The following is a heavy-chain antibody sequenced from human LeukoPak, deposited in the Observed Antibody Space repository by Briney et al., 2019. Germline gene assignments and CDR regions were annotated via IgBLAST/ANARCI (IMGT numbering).Heavy chain of an antibody. CDR3: AREVDTAVDY. D-gene: IGHD5-18*01. J-gene: IGHJ4*02. CDR2: IYSGGST. CDR1: GFTVSSNY. V-gene: IGHV3-53*01. Sequence: GGSLRLSCAASGFTVSSNYMSWVRQAPGKGLEWVSVIYSGGSTYYADSVKGRFTISRDNSKNTLYLQMNSLRVEDTAVYYCAREVDTAVDYWGQGTLVTVSS.